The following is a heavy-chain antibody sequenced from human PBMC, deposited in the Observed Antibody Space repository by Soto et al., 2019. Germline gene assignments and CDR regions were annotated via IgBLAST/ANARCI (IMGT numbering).Heavy chain of an antibody. CDR2: IYYSGST. CDR1: GGSISSGGYY. Sequence: PSETLSLTCTVSGGSISSGGYYWSWIRQHPGKGLEWIGYIYYSGSTYYNPSLKSRVTISVDTSKNQFSLKLSSVTAADTAVYYCARISTIFGVVNWFDPWGQGTLVTVSS. J-gene: IGHJ5*02. V-gene: IGHV4-31*03. D-gene: IGHD3-3*01. CDR3: ARISTIFGVVNWFDP.